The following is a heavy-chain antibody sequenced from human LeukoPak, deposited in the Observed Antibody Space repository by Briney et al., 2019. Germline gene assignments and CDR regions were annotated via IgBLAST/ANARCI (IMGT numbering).Heavy chain of an antibody. CDR1: GGTFSSYA. CDR3: AREGGSDDSSGYDY. D-gene: IGHD3-22*01. CDR2: IIPIFGTA. V-gene: IGHV1-69*06. Sequence: GASVKVSCKASGGTFSSYAISWVRQAPGQGLEWMGGIIPIFGTANYAQKFQGRVTITADKSTSTAYMELSSLRSEDTAVYYCAREGGSDDSSGYDYWGQGTLVTVSS. J-gene: IGHJ4*02.